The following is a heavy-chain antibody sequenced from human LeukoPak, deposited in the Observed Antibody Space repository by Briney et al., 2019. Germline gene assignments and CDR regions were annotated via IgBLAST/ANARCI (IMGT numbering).Heavy chain of an antibody. CDR3: AREIGIAAAGDHLPGDY. CDR1: GYTFTSYA. J-gene: IGHJ4*02. D-gene: IGHD6-25*01. Sequence: ASVKVSCKASGYTFTSYAMNWVRQAPGQGLEWMGWINTNTGNPTYAQGFTGRFVFSLDTSVSTACLQICSLKAEDTAVYYCAREIGIAAAGDHLPGDYWGQGTLVTVSS. CDR2: INTNTGNP. V-gene: IGHV7-4-1*01.